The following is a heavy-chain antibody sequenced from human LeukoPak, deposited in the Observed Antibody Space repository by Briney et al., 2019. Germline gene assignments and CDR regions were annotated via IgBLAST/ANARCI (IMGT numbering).Heavy chain of an antibody. CDR3: ARDAPQVPAAGVLAS. D-gene: IGHD6-13*01. CDR2: RYSRGDT. Sequence: PGGSLRLSCAASGFTVSDNYMSWVRQAPGKGLEWVSVRYSRGDTYYANSVKGRFTFSRDISKNTLYLQMNGLRTEDTAMYYCARDAPQVPAAGVLASWGQGTLVIVSS. J-gene: IGHJ5*02. V-gene: IGHV3-53*01. CDR1: GFTVSDNY.